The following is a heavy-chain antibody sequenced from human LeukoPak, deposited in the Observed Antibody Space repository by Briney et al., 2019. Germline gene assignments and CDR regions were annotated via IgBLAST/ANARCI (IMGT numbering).Heavy chain of an antibody. D-gene: IGHD4-11*01. Sequence: PSETLSLTCTISGDSISTHYWTWIRQPPGKGLEWIGYISYIGITNYNPSLKSRVTISIDTSKNQFSLRLWSVTAADTALYYCARDPTTVTKGFDIWGQGTVVTVSS. J-gene: IGHJ3*02. CDR1: GDSISTHY. CDR2: ISYIGIT. V-gene: IGHV4-59*11. CDR3: ARDPTTVTKGFDI.